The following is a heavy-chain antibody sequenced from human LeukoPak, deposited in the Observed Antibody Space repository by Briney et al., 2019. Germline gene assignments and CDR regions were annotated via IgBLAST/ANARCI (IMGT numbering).Heavy chain of an antibody. Sequence: SQTLSLSCTVSGGSISSGGYYWSWLRQHPGNGLTWIGYIYYSGSSYYNPSRKSGVTISVDTSKSQFSLKLSSVTAADTAVYYCARGPHYYYYRDVWGKGTTVTVSS. V-gene: IGHV4-31*03. J-gene: IGHJ6*03. CDR2: IYYSGSS. CDR3: ARGPHYYYYRDV. CDR1: GGSISSGGYY.